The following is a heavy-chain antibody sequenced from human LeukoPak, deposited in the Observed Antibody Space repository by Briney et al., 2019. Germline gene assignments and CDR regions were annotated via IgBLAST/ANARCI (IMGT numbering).Heavy chain of an antibody. J-gene: IGHJ5*02. CDR3: VRGGESTWS. D-gene: IGHD2-15*01. Sequence: PGGSLRLSCAASGFTFSSYWMHWVRQAPGKGPVWVSRINNDGSGTTYADSVKGRFTISRDDAKNTLYLQMNSLRAEDTAVNYCVRGGESTWSWGQGTLVTVSS. CDR2: INNDGSGT. CDR1: GFTFSSYW. V-gene: IGHV3-74*01.